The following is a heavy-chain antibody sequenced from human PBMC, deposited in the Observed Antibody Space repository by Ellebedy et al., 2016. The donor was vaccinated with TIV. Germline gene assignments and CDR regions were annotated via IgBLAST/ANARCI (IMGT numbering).Heavy chain of an antibody. J-gene: IGHJ6*02. CDR3: ARDLVEGVAAALFGMDV. CDR1: GYTFTTYG. CDR2: ISAFNGDT. V-gene: IGHV1-18*04. D-gene: IGHD6-13*01. Sequence: AASVKVSCKASGYTFTTYGINWARQAPGQGLEWMGWISAFNGDTNYAQKLQGRVTMTTDTSTSTAYMELRRLRSDDTAVYYCARDLVEGVAAALFGMDVWGQGTTVTVSS.